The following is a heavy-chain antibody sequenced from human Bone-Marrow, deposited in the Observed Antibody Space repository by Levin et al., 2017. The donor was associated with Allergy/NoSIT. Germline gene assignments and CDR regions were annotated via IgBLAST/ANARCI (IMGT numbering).Heavy chain of an antibody. Sequence: SETLSLTCTVSGGSISSYYWSWIRQPPGKGLEWIGYIYYSGSTNYNPSLKSRVTISVDTSKNQFSLKLSSVTAADTAVYYCARDGPWYEAFDIWGQGTMVTVSS. J-gene: IGHJ3*02. D-gene: IGHD6-13*01. CDR1: GGSISSYY. V-gene: IGHV4-59*01. CDR3: ARDGPWYEAFDI. CDR2: IYYSGST.